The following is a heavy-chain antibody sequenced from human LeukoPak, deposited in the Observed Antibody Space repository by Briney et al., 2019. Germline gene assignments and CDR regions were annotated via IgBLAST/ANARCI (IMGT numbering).Heavy chain of an antibody. CDR1: GFTFSSYA. J-gene: IGHJ4*02. CDR2: ISYDGSNK. V-gene: IGHV3-30-3*01. CDR3: ARGSVAVAQAFFDY. D-gene: IGHD6-19*01. Sequence: GGSLRLSCAASGFTFSSYAMHWVRQAPGKGLEWVAVISYDGSNKYYADSVKGRFTISRDNSKNTLYLQMNSLRAEDTAVYYCARGSVAVAQAFFDYWGQGTLVTVSS.